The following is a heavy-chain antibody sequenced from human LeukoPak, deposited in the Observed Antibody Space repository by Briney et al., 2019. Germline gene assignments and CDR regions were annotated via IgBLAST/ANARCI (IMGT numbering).Heavy chain of an antibody. Sequence: PGGSLRLSCAASGFTFSSYSMNWVRQAPGKGLEWVGFIRSKAYGGTTEYAASVKGRFTISRDDSKSIAYLQMNSLKTEDTAVYYCTRAFLSIAAAGTIGYYYYYMDVWGKGTTVTISS. V-gene: IGHV3-49*04. J-gene: IGHJ6*03. CDR3: TRAFLSIAAAGTIGYYYYYMDV. CDR1: GFTFSSYS. CDR2: IRSKAYGGTT. D-gene: IGHD6-13*01.